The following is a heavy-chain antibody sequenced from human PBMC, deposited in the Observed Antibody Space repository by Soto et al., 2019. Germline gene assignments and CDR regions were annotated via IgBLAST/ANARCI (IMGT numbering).Heavy chain of an antibody. CDR3: ARRKSELLWFGEFYYFDY. J-gene: IGHJ4*02. V-gene: IGHV4-34*01. D-gene: IGHD3-10*01. CDR1: GGSFSGYY. CDR2: INHSGST. Sequence: KSSETLSLTCAVYGGSFSGYYWSWIRQPPGKGLEWIGEINHSGSTNYNPSLKSRVTISVDTSKNQFSLKLSSVTAADTAVYYCARRKSELLWFGEFYYFDYWGQGTLVTVSS.